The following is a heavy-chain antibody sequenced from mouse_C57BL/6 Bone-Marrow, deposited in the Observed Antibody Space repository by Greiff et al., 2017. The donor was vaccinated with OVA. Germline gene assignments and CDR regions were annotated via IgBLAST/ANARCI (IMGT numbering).Heavy chain of an antibody. V-gene: IGHV5-9*01. J-gene: IGHJ3*01. CDR2: ISGGGGNT. CDR3: ARHRGGFAD. Sequence: EVKLVESGGGLVKPGGSLKLSCAASGFTFSSYTMSWVRQTPEKRLEWVATISGGGGNTYYPDRVKGRFTLSRDHAKNTLYLTMSSLRSEDTALNYCARHRGGFADWGQGTLVTVSA. CDR1: GFTFSSYT.